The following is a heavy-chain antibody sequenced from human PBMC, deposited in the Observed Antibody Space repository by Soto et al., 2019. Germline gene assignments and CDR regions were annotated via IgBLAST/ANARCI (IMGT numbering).Heavy chain of an antibody. D-gene: IGHD1-26*01. Sequence: SETLSLTCTVSGGSVSSSSYYWGWVRQPPGKGLEWIGSVYYSGSTYYNPSLESRVTISVDKSKNQFSLKLMSLSAADTAVYYFGSWEGLATISYYFDYGGQGALVTVPS. CDR2: VYYSGST. J-gene: IGHJ4*02. CDR1: GGSVSSSSYY. CDR3: GSWEGLATISYYFDY. V-gene: IGHV4-39*01.